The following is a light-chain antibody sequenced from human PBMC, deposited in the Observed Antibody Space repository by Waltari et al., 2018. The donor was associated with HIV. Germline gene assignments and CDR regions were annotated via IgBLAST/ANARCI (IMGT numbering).Light chain of an antibody. CDR3: QQSHRPPVT. Sequence: EIKITSSHSPLLPSSEDKVPITCRASQSIGSSLNWYRQTPGKAPKLLIYAASSLQSGVPSRISGSGSGTDFTLTISSLQPEDFATYYCQQSHRPPVTFGQGTKVDIK. V-gene: IGKV1-39*01. J-gene: IGKJ1*01. CDR2: AAS. CDR1: QSIGSS.